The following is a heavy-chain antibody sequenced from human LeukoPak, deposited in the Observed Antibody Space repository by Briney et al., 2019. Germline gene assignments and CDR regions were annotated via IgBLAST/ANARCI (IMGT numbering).Heavy chain of an antibody. V-gene: IGHV3-48*01. D-gene: IGHD6-19*01. J-gene: IGHJ4*02. CDR2: ISNSGSTT. CDR1: GFTFSSYS. Sequence: GGSLRLSCAASGFTFSSYSMNWVRQALGKGLEWVSYISNSGSTTYYADSVKGRFTISRDNAKNSLYLQMNSLRVEDTAVYYCARGGTAVARGEYWGQGTLVTVSS. CDR3: ARGGTAVARGEY.